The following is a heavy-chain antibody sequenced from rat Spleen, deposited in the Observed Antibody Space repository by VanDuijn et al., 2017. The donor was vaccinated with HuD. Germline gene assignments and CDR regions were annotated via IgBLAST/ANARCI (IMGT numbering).Heavy chain of an antibody. V-gene: IGHV5-29*01. CDR3: AKDKTVASYWYFDF. CDR1: GFTFSDYG. CDR2: ISPSGGGT. Sequence: EVQLVESGGGLVQPGRSLKLSCAASGFTFSDYGVAWVRQAPTKGLEWVASISPSGGGTYYPDSVKGRFTISRDNAKSTLYLQMDSLRSEDTATYYCAKDKTVASYWYFDFWGPGTMVTVSS. J-gene: IGHJ1*01. D-gene: IGHD1-1*01.